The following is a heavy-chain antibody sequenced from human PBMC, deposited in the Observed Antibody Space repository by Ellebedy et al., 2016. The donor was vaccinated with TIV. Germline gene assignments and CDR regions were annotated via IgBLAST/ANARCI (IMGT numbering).Heavy chain of an antibody. J-gene: IGHJ4*02. D-gene: IGHD3-16*01. Sequence: AASVKVSCKASGGTFSSYAISWVRQAPGQGLEWMGRIIPILGIANYAQKFQGRVTITADKSTSTAYMELSSLRSEDTAVYYCARQKRSDRVTLMSFDTWGRGTLVTVSS. CDR2: IIPILGIA. V-gene: IGHV1-69*04. CDR1: GGTFSSYA. CDR3: ARQKRSDRVTLMSFDT.